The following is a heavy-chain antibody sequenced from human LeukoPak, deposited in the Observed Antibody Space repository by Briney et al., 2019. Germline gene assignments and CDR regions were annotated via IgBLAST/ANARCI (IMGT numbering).Heavy chain of an antibody. CDR2: ISYDGSNK. Sequence: GGSLRLSCAASGFTFSNAWMSWVRQAPGKGLEWVAVISYDGSNKYYADSVKGRFTISRDNSKNTLYLQMNSLRAEDTAVYYCAKDLESTTGIYYYYYYGMDVWGQGTTVTVSS. V-gene: IGHV3-30*18. J-gene: IGHJ6*02. CDR3: AKDLESTTGIYYYYYYGMDV. CDR1: GFTFSNAW. D-gene: IGHD2/OR15-2a*01.